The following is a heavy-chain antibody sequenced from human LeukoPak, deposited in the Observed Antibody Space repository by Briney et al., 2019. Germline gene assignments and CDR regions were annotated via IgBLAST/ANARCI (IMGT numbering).Heavy chain of an antibody. CDR1: GYTFTSYG. J-gene: IGHJ4*02. V-gene: IGHV1-18*01. D-gene: IGHD2-21*02. CDR2: ISAYNGNT. Sequence: ASVKVSCKASGYTFTSYGISWVRQAPGQGLEWMGWISAYNGNTNYAQKLQGRVTMTTDTSTSTAYMELRSLRSDDTAVYYCARVAYCGGDCYSPDFDYWGQGTLVTVSS. CDR3: ARVAYCGGDCYSPDFDY.